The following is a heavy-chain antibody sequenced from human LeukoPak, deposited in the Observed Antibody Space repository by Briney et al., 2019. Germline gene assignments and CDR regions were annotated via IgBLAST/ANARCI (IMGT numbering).Heavy chain of an antibody. CDR1: GFTFSNYW. J-gene: IGHJ4*02. CDR3: AREGLSGYSEVDY. Sequence: GGSLRLSCAASGFTFSNYWMHWVRQAPGKGLVWVSYIHSDGTTTNYADSVRGRFTISRDNAKNTLYLQMNSLRAEDTAVYYCAREGLSGYSEVDYWGQGTLVTVSS. CDR2: IHSDGTTT. V-gene: IGHV3-74*01. D-gene: IGHD3-3*01.